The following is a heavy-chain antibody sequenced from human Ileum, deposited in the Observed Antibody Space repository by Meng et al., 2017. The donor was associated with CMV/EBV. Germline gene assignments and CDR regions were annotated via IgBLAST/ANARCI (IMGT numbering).Heavy chain of an antibody. CDR1: GGSFSGYY. D-gene: IGHD7-27*01. J-gene: IGHJ2*01. CDR2: MSHSGST. V-gene: IGHV4-34*01. Sequence: VYGGSFSGYYWSWIRQPPGKGLEWIGEMSHSGSTNYNPSLKSRVTTSVDTSKSQFSLKVSSVTAADTAVYYCARGTPKNWGSAHFDLWGRGTLVTVSS. CDR3: ARGTPKNWGSAHFDL.